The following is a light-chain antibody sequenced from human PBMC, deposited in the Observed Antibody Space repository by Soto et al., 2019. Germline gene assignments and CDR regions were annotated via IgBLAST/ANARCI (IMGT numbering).Light chain of an antibody. J-gene: IGKJ1*01. CDR3: QHYGSSPPWT. CDR1: HSVSSSY. Sequence: EIVLTQSPGTLSLSPGERATLSCRASHSVSSSYLAWYQQKPGQAPRLLIYAASNRATGIPDRFSGSGSGTDFTLTISRMEPEDFAVYYCQHYGSSPPWTFAQGTKVEIK. CDR2: AAS. V-gene: IGKV3-20*01.